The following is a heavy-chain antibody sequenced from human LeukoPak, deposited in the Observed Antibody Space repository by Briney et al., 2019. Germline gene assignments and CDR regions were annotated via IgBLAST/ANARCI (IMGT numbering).Heavy chain of an antibody. D-gene: IGHD6-13*01. CDR3: AREGLGAAAGSDAFDI. CDR2: INTDGSST. Sequence: GGSLRLSCAASGFTFSSYWMHWVRQAPGKGLVWFSRINTDGSSTSHADSVMGRFTISRDNAKNTLYLQMNSLRAEDTAVYYCAREGLGAAAGSDAFDIWGQGTMVTVSS. CDR1: GFTFSSYW. J-gene: IGHJ3*02. V-gene: IGHV3-74*01.